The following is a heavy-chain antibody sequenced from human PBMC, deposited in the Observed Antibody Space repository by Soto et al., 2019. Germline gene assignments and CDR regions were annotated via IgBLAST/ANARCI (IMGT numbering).Heavy chain of an antibody. CDR1: VGSISSSSYS. V-gene: IGHV4-39*01. CDR3: ARHQLILTIAAAGTGRNFQH. J-gene: IGHJ1*01. Sequence: SETLCLACTVSVGSISSSSYSWGWIRQPPGQGRAWIGSIYYSGSTYYNPSLKSRVTISVDTSKNQFSLKLSSVTAADTAVYYCARHQLILTIAAAGTGRNFQHWGQGTMVTVSS. D-gene: IGHD6-13*01. CDR2: IYYSGST.